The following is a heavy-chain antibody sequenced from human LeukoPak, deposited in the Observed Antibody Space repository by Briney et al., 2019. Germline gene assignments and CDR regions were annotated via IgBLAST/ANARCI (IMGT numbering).Heavy chain of an antibody. CDR1: GFTFSSYS. Sequence: GGSLRLSYAASGFTFSSYSMNWVRQAPGKGLEWVSYISSSSSTIYYADSVKGRFTISRDNAKNSLYLQMNSLRAEDTAVFYCAIRSAWCKVFDYWGQGTLVTVSS. D-gene: IGHD6-19*01. J-gene: IGHJ4*02. CDR2: ISSSSSTI. CDR3: AIRSAWCKVFDY. V-gene: IGHV3-48*04.